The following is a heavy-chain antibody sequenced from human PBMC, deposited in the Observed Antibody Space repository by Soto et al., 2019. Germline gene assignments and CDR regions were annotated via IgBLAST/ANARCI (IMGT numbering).Heavy chain of an antibody. D-gene: IGHD3-3*01. CDR1: GYTFTSYY. J-gene: IGHJ4*02. V-gene: IGHV1-46*01. CDR2: INPSGGST. CDR3: ERAGTITIFGVGPDGKYYFDY. Sequence: QVQLVQSGAEVKKPGASVKVSCKASGYTFTSYYMHWVRQAPGQGLEWMGIINPSGGSTSYAQKFQGRVTMTRDTSTSTVYMELSSLRSEDTAVYYCERAGTITIFGVGPDGKYYFDYWGQGTLVTVSS.